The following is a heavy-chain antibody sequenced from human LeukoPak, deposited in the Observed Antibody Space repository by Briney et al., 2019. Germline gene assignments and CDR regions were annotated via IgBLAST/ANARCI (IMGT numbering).Heavy chain of an antibody. CDR3: ARDRFRQQLVVDHSEDPFDI. D-gene: IGHD6-13*01. V-gene: IGHV1-18*01. CDR2: ISAYNGNT. J-gene: IGHJ3*02. CDR1: GYTFTSYG. Sequence: GASVKVSCKASGYTFTSYGISWVRQAPGQGLEWMGWISAYNGNTNYAQKLQGRVTMTTDTSTSTAYMELRSLRSDDTAVYYCARDRFRQQLVVDHSEDPFDIWGQGTMVTVSS.